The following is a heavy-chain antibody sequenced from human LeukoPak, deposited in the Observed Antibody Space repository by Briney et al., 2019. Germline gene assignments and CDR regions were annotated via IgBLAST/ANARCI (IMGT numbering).Heavy chain of an antibody. CDR3: ARDGRQWVPLNWFDP. CDR2: ISAYNGNT. CDR1: GYTFNTYG. Sequence: ASVKVCCKASGYTFNTYGINWVRQAPGQGLEWMGWISAYNGNTNYAQNFQGRITLTTDTSTSTAYMELTSLRFDDTAVYYCARDGRQWVPLNWFDPWGQGTLVIVSS. J-gene: IGHJ5*02. D-gene: IGHD6-19*01. V-gene: IGHV1-18*04.